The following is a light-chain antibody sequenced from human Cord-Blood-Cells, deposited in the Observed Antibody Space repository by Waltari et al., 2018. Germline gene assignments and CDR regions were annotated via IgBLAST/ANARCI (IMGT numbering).Light chain of an antibody. V-gene: IGKV1-5*03. Sequence: IQITQSPSTLSASVRDRVPITCRASQSISSWLAWYQPKPGKAPKLLIYKASSLESGVPSRFSGSGSGTEFTLTISSLQPDDFATYYCQQYNSYSTFGQGTKVEIK. CDR2: KAS. CDR1: QSISSW. CDR3: QQYNSYST. J-gene: IGKJ1*01.